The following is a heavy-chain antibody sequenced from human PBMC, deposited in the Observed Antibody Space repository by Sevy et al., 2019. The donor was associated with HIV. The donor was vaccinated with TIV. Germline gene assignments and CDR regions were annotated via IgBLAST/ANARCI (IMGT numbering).Heavy chain of an antibody. CDR3: ARAVWYYYGSGPPGWFDP. CDR1: GFTFSSYA. CDR2: ISYDGSNK. Sequence: GGSLRLSRAASGFTFSSYAMHWVRQAPGKGLEWVAVISYDGSNKYYADSVKGRFTISRDNSKNTLYLQMNSLRAEDTAVYYCARAVWYYYGSGPPGWFDPWGQGTLVTVSS. D-gene: IGHD3-10*01. V-gene: IGHV3-30-3*01. J-gene: IGHJ5*02.